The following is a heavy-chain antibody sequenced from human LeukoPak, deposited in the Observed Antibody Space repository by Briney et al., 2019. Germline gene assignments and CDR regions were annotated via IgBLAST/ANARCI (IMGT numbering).Heavy chain of an antibody. CDR3: ARSVYSYYANWFDP. J-gene: IGHJ5*02. CDR1: GFAFSRYW. D-gene: IGHD4-11*01. Sequence: GGSLSLSCAASGFAFSRYWMHWVRQAPGKGLVWVSRINSDGSSTTYADSVQGRFTISRDNAKNTLYLPMNSLRADDTAVYYCARSVYSYYANWFDPWGQGTLVTVSS. V-gene: IGHV3-74*01. CDR2: INSDGSST.